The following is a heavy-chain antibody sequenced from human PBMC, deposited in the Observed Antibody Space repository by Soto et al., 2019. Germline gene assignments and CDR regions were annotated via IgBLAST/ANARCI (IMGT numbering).Heavy chain of an antibody. Sequence: PGGSLRISCAASGFTFSSYGMHWVRQAPGKGLEWVAVIWYDGSNKYYADSVKGRFTISRDNSKNTLYLQMNSLRAEDTAVYYCARDTGYYYYGMAVWGQGTRVTFSS. CDR2: IWYDGSNK. CDR1: GFTFSSYG. CDR3: ARDTGYYYYGMAV. D-gene: IGHD2-8*02. V-gene: IGHV3-33*01. J-gene: IGHJ6*02.